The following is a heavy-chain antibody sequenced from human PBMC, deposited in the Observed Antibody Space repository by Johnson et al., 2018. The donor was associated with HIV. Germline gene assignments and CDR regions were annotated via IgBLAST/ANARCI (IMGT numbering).Heavy chain of an antibody. CDR1: GFTVSSNY. V-gene: IGHV3-11*01. Sequence: QVQLVESGGGLIQPGRSLRLSCAASGFTVSSNYMSWVRQAPGKGLEWVSYISGSDGAIWYADSVKGRFTVSRDNAKNSLYLQMNSLKTEDTAVYYCTVRGVLVGATTYDAFDIWGQGTMVTVSS. CDR3: TVRGVLVGATTYDAFDI. CDR2: ISGSDGAI. D-gene: IGHD1-26*01. J-gene: IGHJ3*02.